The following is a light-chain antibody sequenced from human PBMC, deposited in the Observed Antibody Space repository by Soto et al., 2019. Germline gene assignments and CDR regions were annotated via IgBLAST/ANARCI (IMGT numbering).Light chain of an antibody. CDR2: WAS. Sequence: DIVMTQSPDSLSVSLGERATINCKSSQSVLYSSNNNNYLAWYQQKPGQPPKLLIYWASTRESGVPDRFSGSGSGPDLTLTISSLQDEDVAVYYCQQYYSTPLTFGVGTKVEIK. CDR1: QSVLYSSNNNNY. J-gene: IGKJ4*01. V-gene: IGKV4-1*01. CDR3: QQYYSTPLT.